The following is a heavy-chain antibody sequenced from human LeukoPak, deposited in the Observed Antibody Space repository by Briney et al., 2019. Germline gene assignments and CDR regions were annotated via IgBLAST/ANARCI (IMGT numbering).Heavy chain of an antibody. CDR1: GGSISSGSYY. CDR3: ARAPYESWYHNYYYYYMDV. D-gene: IGHD6-13*01. CDR2: IYTSGST. Sequence: SQTLSLTCTVSGGSISSGSYYWTWIRQPAGKGLEWIGRIYTSGSTNYNPSLKSRVTISVDTSKNQFSLKLSSVTAADTAVYYCARAPYESWYHNYYYYYMDVWGKGTTVTVSS. J-gene: IGHJ6*03. V-gene: IGHV4-61*02.